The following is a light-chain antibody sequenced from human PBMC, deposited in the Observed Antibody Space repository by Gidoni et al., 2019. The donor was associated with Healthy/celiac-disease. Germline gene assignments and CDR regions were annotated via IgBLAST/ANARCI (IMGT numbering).Light chain of an antibody. V-gene: IGLV2-23*02. CDR2: EVS. CDR1: SSDGGSYNL. J-gene: IGLJ2*01. CDR3: CSYAGSSTLI. Sequence: QSALTQPASASGSPGQAITISCTGTSSDGGSYNLVSWYQQHPGKAPKLMIYEVSKRPSGVSNRFSGSKSGDTASLTISGLQAEDEADYYCCSYAGSSTLIFGGGTKLTVL.